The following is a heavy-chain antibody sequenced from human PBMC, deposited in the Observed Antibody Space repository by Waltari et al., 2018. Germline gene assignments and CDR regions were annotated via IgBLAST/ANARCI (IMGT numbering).Heavy chain of an antibody. V-gene: IGHV3-30*18. Sequence: QVQLVESGGGVVQPGRSLRLSCAASGFTFSSYGMHWVRQAPGKGLEWVAVTSYDGSNKYDADSVKGRFTISRDNSKNTLYLQMNSLRAEDTAVYYCANLMTTVTTDAFDIWGQGTMVTVSS. CDR2: TSYDGSNK. D-gene: IGHD4-17*01. CDR3: ANLMTTVTTDAFDI. CDR1: GFTFSSYG. J-gene: IGHJ3*02.